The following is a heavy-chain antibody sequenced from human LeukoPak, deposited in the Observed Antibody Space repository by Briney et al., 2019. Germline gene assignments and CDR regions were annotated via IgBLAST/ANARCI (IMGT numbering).Heavy chain of an antibody. V-gene: IGHV1-69*04. CDR1: GGTFSSYA. CDR2: IIPILGIA. D-gene: IGHD3-10*01. J-gene: IGHJ5*02. Sequence: ASVKVSCKASGGTFSSYAISWVRQAPGQGLEWMGRIIPILGIANYAQKFQGRVTITADKSTSTAYMELSSLRSEDTAVYYCASLYGSGSYHWFDPWGQGTLVTVSS. CDR3: ASLYGSGSYHWFDP.